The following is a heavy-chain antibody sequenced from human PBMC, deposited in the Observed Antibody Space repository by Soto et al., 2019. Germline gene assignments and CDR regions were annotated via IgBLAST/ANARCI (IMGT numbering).Heavy chain of an antibody. CDR2: VYHSGST. D-gene: IGHD3-9*01. J-gene: IGHJ5*02. CDR1: GGSFSGYY. CDR3: VRDYLLTGFDP. V-gene: IGHV4-34*01. Sequence: PSETLSLTCAVYGGSFSGYYWSWIRQPPGKGLEWIGDVYHSGSTNYNPSLESRVTISIDASKNQFSLKMKSVTAADTAVYYCVRDYLLTGFDPWGQGALVTVSS.